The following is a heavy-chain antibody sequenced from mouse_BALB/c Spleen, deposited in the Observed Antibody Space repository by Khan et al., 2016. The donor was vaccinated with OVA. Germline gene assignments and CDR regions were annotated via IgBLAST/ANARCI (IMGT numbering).Heavy chain of an antibody. J-gene: IGHJ3*01. CDR2: ISSDGDYT. V-gene: IGHV5-9-3*01. Sequence: EVELVESGGGLVKPGGSLKLSCAASGFTFSTYAMSWVRQTPEKRLEWVATISSDGDYTYYPDNVTGRFTISRDNAKNILYLQMSSLRSEDTAMYYYARSAYGNFAYWGQGTLVTVSA. CDR1: GFTFSTYA. D-gene: IGHD2-1*01. CDR3: ARSAYGNFAY.